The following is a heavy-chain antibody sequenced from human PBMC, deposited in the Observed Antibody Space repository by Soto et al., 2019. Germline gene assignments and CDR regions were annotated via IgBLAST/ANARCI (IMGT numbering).Heavy chain of an antibody. V-gene: IGHV4-34*01. CDR1: GGSFIGYY. CDR2: INHSGST. CDR3: ASGECSRTSCYTYYFDY. J-gene: IGHJ4*02. D-gene: IGHD2-2*02. Sequence: PSDTLSLTCAVYGGSFIGYYWSWIRQPPGKGLECGGEINHSGSTNYNPSLKSRVTISVDTSKNPFSLKLSSVTAEDTAVYYCASGECSRTSCYTYYFDYWGQGTLVTVSS.